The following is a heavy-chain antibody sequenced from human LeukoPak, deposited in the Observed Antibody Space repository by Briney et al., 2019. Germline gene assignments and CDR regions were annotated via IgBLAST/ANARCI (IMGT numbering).Heavy chain of an antibody. CDR1: GFTFSSYA. V-gene: IGHV3-23*01. CDR3: AKDPMYYYDSSGYYTY. J-gene: IGHJ4*02. Sequence: GGSLRLSCAASGFTFSSYAMSWVRQAPGKGLEWVSAISGSGGSTYYADSVKGRFTISRDNSKNTLYLQVNSLRAEDTAVYYCAKDPMYYYDSSGYYTYWGQGTLVTVSS. D-gene: IGHD3-22*01. CDR2: ISGSGGST.